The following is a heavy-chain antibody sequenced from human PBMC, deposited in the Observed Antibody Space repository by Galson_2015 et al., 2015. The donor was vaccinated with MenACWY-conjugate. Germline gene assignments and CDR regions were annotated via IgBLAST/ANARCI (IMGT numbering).Heavy chain of an antibody. Sequence: SVKVSCKASGYTFTSYAMHWVRQAPGQRLEWMGWINAGNGNTKYSQKFQGRVTITRDTSASTDYMELSSLRSEDTAVYYCARDTYSGGSYGMDVWGQGTPVTVSS. D-gene: IGHD3-10*01. V-gene: IGHV1-3*01. CDR2: INAGNGNT. CDR3: ARDTYSGGSYGMDV. CDR1: GYTFTSYA. J-gene: IGHJ6*02.